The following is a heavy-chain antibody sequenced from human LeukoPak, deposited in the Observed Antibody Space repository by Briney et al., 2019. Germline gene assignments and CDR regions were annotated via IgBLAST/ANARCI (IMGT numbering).Heavy chain of an antibody. D-gene: IGHD3-22*01. CDR2: IKSKTDGGTT. Sequence: PGGSLRLSCAASGFTFSDSWMTWVRQIPGKGLEWVGRIKSKTDGGTTDYAAPVKGRFTISRDDSKNTLSLQMNSLQSEDTAVYYCTRGPHYHDTTGFYYGFFMWGQGTLVTVFS. CDR3: TRGPHYHDTTGFYYGFFM. J-gene: IGHJ4*02. CDR1: GFTFSDSW. V-gene: IGHV3-15*01.